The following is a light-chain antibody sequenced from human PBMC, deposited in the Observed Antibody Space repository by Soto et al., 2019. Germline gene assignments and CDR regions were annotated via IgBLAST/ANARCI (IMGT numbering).Light chain of an antibody. V-gene: IGKV3-20*01. Sequence: EIVLTQSPGTLSPSPGEGGTLSCRASQTVISNSLAWHQQKPGQPPRLLIHGASTRAPGIPERFSGSRSGTYFPITISRLEPEDFAVYYCQQYGGSPNTFGRGTKVEIK. CDR2: GAS. CDR3: QQYGGSPNT. J-gene: IGKJ1*01. CDR1: QTVISNS.